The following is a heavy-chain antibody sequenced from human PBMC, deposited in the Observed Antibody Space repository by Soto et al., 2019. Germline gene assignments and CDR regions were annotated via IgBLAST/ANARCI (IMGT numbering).Heavy chain of an antibody. D-gene: IGHD2-15*01. CDR3: ARQRWDIVVVVAATPDYYYYYGMDV. CDR2: IYYSGST. CDR1: GGSISSSSYY. Sequence: TSETLSLTCPVSGGSISSSSYYWGWIRQPPGKGLEWIGSIYYSGSTYYNPSLKSRVTISVDTSKNQFSLKLGSVTAADTAVYYCARQRWDIVVVVAATPDYYYYYGMDVWGQGTTVTVSS. V-gene: IGHV4-39*01. J-gene: IGHJ6*02.